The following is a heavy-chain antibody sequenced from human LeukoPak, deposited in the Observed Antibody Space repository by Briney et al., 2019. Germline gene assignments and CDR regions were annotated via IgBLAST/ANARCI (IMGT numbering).Heavy chain of an antibody. J-gene: IGHJ3*02. V-gene: IGHV4-4*07. CDR1: GGSISSYY. CDR2: IYTSGST. Sequence: SETLSLTCTVSGGSISSYYWSWIRQPAGKGLEWIGRIYTSGSTNYNPSLKSRVTTSVDTSKNQFSLKLSSVTAADTAVYYCARDDCSSTSCLYGGGFDAFDIWGQGTMVTVSS. CDR3: ARDDCSSTSCLYGGGFDAFDI. D-gene: IGHD2-2*01.